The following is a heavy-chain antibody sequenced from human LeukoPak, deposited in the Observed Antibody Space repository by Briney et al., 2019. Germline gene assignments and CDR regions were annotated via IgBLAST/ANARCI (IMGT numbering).Heavy chain of an antibody. J-gene: IGHJ4*02. D-gene: IGHD3-22*01. CDR1: GGSISSYY. CDR3: ASTYFYASSGFDY. Sequence: PSETLSLTCTVSGGSISSYYWSWIRQPPGKGLEWIGYVYYTGSTNYNPSLKSRVTISVDTSKNQFSLRLSSVTAADTAVYYCASTYFYASSGFDYWGQGTLVTVSS. CDR2: VYYTGST. V-gene: IGHV4-59*01.